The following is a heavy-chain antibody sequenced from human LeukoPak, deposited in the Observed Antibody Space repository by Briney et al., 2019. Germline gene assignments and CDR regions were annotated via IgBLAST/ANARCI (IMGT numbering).Heavy chain of an antibody. V-gene: IGHV3-33*01. J-gene: IGHJ4*02. D-gene: IGHD3-22*01. Sequence: GGSLRLSCAASGFTFSSYGMHWVRQAPGKGLEWVAVIWYDGSNKYYADSVKGRFTISRDNSKNTLYLQMNSLRAEDTAVCYCARDSAPGITMIGNWGQGTLVTVSS. CDR3: ARDSAPGITMIGN. CDR1: GFTFSSYG. CDR2: IWYDGSNK.